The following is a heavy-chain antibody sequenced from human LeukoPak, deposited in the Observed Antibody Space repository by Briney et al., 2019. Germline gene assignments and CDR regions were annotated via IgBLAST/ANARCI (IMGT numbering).Heavy chain of an antibody. D-gene: IGHD3-16*01. CDR3: ASTSKHYDYVWEAPHPIFFDY. Sequence: PSETLSLTCAVSGGSISSSNWWSWVRQPPGKGLEWIGEIYHSGSINYDPSLKSRVTISVDKSKNQFSLKLSSVTAADTAVYYCASTSKHYDYVWEAPHPIFFDYWGQRTLVTVSS. CDR1: GGSISSSNW. CDR2: IYHSGSI. V-gene: IGHV4-4*02. J-gene: IGHJ4*02.